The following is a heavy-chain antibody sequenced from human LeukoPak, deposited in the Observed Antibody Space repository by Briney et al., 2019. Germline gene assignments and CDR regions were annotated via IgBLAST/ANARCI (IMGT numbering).Heavy chain of an antibody. Sequence: GGSLRLSCAASGFTFSSYAMSWVRQAPGKGLEWVSAISGSGGSTYYADSVKGRFTISRDNAKNTLYLQMNSLRAEDTAVYYCAKDPGAYSNYAISLFDYWGQGALVTVSS. J-gene: IGHJ4*02. D-gene: IGHD4-11*01. CDR2: ISGSGGST. V-gene: IGHV3-23*01. CDR1: GFTFSSYA. CDR3: AKDPGAYSNYAISLFDY.